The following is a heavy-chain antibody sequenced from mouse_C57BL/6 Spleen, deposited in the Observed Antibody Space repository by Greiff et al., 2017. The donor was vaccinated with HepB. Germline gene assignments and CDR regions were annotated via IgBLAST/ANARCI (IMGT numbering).Heavy chain of an antibody. CDR1: GYTFTSYW. CDR3: SIINTVLARGYFDV. Sequence: QVQLQQPGAELVRPGSSVKLSCKASGYTFTSYWMHWVKQRPIQGLEWIGNIDPSDSETHYNQKFKDKATLTVDKSSSTAYMQLSSLTSEDSAVYYCSIINTVLARGYFDVWGTGTTVTVSS. J-gene: IGHJ1*03. CDR2: IDPSDSET. V-gene: IGHV1-52*01. D-gene: IGHD1-1*01.